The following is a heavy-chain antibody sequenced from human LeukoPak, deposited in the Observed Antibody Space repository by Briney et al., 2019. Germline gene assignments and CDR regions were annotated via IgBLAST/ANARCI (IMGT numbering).Heavy chain of an antibody. CDR3: AKGGHGYNYYFDY. Sequence: PGGPLRLSCAASGFTFDDYTMHWVRQAPGKGLEWVSLISWDGGSTYYADSVKGRFTISRDNSKNSLYLQMNSLRTEDTALYYCAKGGHGYNYYFDYWGQGTLVTVSS. D-gene: IGHD5-24*01. J-gene: IGHJ4*02. V-gene: IGHV3-43*01. CDR1: GFTFDDYT. CDR2: ISWDGGST.